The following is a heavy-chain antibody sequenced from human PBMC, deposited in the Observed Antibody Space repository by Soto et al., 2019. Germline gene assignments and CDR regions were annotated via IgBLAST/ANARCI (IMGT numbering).Heavy chain of an antibody. Sequence: QITLKESGPTLVKPTQTLTLTCTFSGFSLSTSGVGVGWIRQPPGKALEWLALIYWNDDKRYSPSLKSRLTITKDTSKNQVVLTMTNMDPVDTATYYCAHLKHLDYGDYLDYWGQGTLVTVSS. CDR2: IYWNDDK. J-gene: IGHJ4*02. CDR1: GFSLSTSGVG. CDR3: AHLKHLDYGDYLDY. D-gene: IGHD4-17*01. V-gene: IGHV2-5*01.